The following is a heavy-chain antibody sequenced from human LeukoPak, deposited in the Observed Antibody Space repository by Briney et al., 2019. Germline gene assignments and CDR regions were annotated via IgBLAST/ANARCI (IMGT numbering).Heavy chain of an antibody. Sequence: PGGSLGLSCAASGFIFGSCAMSWVRQSPGKGLEWVSAISPSGGSRYSADSVKGRFTISRDNSKNTLYLQMNSLRAEETAIYYCAKFSAFTSNWYKTPFDCWGQGTLVTVSS. D-gene: IGHD6-13*01. J-gene: IGHJ4*02. CDR3: AKFSAFTSNWYKTPFDC. V-gene: IGHV3-23*01. CDR1: GFIFGSCA. CDR2: ISPSGGSR.